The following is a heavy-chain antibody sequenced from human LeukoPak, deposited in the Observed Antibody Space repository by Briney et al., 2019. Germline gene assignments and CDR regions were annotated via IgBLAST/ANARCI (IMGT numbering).Heavy chain of an antibody. CDR3: ARSGYDVATFDY. Sequence: PGGSLRLSCAASGFTVSSNYMSWVRQAPGKGLEWVSLIYSGGSTYYADSVKGRFTISRDNSKNTLYLQMNSLRAEDTAVYYCARSGYDVATFDYWGQGTLVTVSA. CDR2: IYSGGST. J-gene: IGHJ4*02. D-gene: IGHD5-12*01. V-gene: IGHV3-66*01. CDR1: GFTVSSNY.